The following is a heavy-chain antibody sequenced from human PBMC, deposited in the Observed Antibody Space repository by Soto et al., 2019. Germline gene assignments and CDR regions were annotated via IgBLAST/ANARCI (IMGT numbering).Heavy chain of an antibody. Sequence: PGGCLGISCAACGFSFSSFGMDWVRQAPGKGLEWVAVISYDGSNKYYADSVKARFTISRDNSKNTLYLQMNNLRAEDTAAYYCAKDRDSSSYRSYYFDNPDQATLVTISS. CDR1: GFSFSSFG. V-gene: IGHV3-30*18. D-gene: IGHD3-22*01. J-gene: IGHJ4*01. CDR2: ISYDGSNK. CDR3: AKDRDSSSYRSYYFDN.